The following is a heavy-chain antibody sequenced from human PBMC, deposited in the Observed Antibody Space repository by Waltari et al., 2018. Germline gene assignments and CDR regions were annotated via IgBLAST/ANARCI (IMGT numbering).Heavy chain of an antibody. V-gene: IGHV1-69*05. CDR3: AREYYDILTGQYFDY. J-gene: IGHJ4*02. CDR2: IIPIFGTA. CDR1: GGTFSSYA. Sequence: QVQLVQSGAEVKTPGSSVKVSCKASGGTFSSYAISWVRPAPGQGLEWMGGIIPIFGTANYAQKFQGRVTITTDESTSTAYMELSSLRSEDTAVYYCAREYYDILTGQYFDYWGQGTLVTVSS. D-gene: IGHD3-9*01.